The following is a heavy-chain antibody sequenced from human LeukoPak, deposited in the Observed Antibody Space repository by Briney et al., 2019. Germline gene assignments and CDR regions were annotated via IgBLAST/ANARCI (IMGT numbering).Heavy chain of an antibody. J-gene: IGHJ4*02. CDR2: FDPEDGET. CDR3: ATALGYSYGFDY. CDR1: GYALTELS. V-gene: IGHV1-24*01. D-gene: IGHD5-18*01. Sequence: ASVKVSCKVSGYALTELSMHWVRQAPGKGLEWMAGFDPEDGETIYAQKFQGRVTMTEDTSTDTAYMELSSLRSEDTAVYYCATALGYSYGFDYWGQGTLVTVSS.